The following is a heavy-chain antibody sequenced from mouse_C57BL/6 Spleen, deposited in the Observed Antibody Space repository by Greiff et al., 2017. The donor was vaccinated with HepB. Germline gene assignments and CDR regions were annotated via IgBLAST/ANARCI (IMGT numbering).Heavy chain of an antibody. D-gene: IGHD2-1*01. J-gene: IGHJ3*01. CDR1: GYAFSSYW. CDR2: IYPGDGDT. CDR3: ARPIYYGNYEGFAY. Sequence: QVQLKESGAELVKPGASVKISCKASGYAFSSYWMNWVKQRPGKGLEWIGQIYPGDGDTNYNGKFKGKATLTADKSSSTAYMQLSSLTSEDSAVYFCARPIYYGNYEGFAYWGQGTLVTVSA. V-gene: IGHV1-80*01.